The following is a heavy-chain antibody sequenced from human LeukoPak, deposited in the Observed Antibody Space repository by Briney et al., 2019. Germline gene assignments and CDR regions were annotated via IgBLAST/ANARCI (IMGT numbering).Heavy chain of an antibody. D-gene: IGHD3-22*01. J-gene: IGHJ6*03. CDR2: IYHSGST. CDR1: GGSISSSNW. Sequence: PSGTLSLTCAVSGGSISSSNWWCCVRQPPGERLERVGEIYHSGSTNYNPSLKSRVTISVDKSNNQFSLKLSSVTAADTAVYYCARVVFGYYYDSSGYYGRASSYYYYYMDVWGKGTTVTVSS. CDR3: ARVVFGYYYDSSGYYGRASSYYYYYMDV. V-gene: IGHV4-4*02.